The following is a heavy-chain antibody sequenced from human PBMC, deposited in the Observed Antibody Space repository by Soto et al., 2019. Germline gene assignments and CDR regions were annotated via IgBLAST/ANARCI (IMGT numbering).Heavy chain of an antibody. V-gene: IGHV3-23*01. CDR3: AKDPRQLVLNY. Sequence: EVQLLESGGSLVQPGGSLRLSCAASGFTFSSYAMSWVPQAPGKGLEWVSAISGSGGSTYYADSVKGRFTISRDNSKNTLYLQMNSLRAEDTAVYYCAKDPRQLVLNYWGQGTLVTVSS. D-gene: IGHD6-13*01. CDR2: ISGSGGST. CDR1: GFTFSSYA. J-gene: IGHJ4*02.